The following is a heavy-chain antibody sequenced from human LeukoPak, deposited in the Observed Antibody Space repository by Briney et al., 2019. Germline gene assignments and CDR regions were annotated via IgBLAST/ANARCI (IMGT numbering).Heavy chain of an antibody. Sequence: SETLSLTCTVSGGSITSSSYFWGWIRQPPGKGLEWIGSIYWSGITYYNPSLKSRVTISVETSKNQFSLKLTSVTAADTSVYYCARHRAHSDYIDYWGQGTLVTVSS. V-gene: IGHV4-39*01. CDR1: GGSITSSSYF. CDR3: ARHRAHSDYIDY. CDR2: IYWSGIT. J-gene: IGHJ4*02. D-gene: IGHD3-10*01.